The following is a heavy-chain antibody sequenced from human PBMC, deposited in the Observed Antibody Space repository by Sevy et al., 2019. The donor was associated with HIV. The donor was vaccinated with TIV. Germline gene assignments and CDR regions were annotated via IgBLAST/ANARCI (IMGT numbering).Heavy chain of an antibody. CDR3: AKGYCSGGSCPSDYYYYGLDV. J-gene: IGHJ6*02. CDR1: RFTFSSSA. D-gene: IGHD2-15*01. Sequence: GGSLRLSCAASRFTFSSSAMNWVRRVPGKGLEWVSSISTGGRNTYYAYSVEGRFTISRDNSKNTLYLQMNSLRADDTAVYYCAKGYCSGGSCPSDYYYYGLDVWGQGTTVTVSS. V-gene: IGHV3-23*01. CDR2: ISTGGRNT.